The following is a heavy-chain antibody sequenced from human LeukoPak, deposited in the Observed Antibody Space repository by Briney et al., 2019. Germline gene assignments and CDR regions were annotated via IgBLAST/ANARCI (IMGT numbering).Heavy chain of an antibody. CDR1: GFTFSSYA. J-gene: IGHJ4*02. V-gene: IGHV3-23*01. Sequence: PGGSLRLSCAASGFTFSSYAMTWVRQAPGKGREWVSSISSSGGSTYYADSVKGRFTISSDTSKNTLYLQMSSLRAEDTAIYYCAKSRGYSYGPFDYWGQGTLVTVSS. CDR2: ISSSGGST. CDR3: AKSRGYSYGPFDY. D-gene: IGHD5-18*01.